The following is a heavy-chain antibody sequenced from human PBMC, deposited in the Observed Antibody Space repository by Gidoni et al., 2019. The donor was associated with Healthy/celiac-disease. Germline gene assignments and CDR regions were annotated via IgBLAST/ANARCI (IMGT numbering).Heavy chain of an antibody. V-gene: IGHV2-26*01. CDR1: GFSLSNARMG. J-gene: IGHJ6*02. D-gene: IGHD3-9*01. CDR3: ARIVRYYDILTGYYDYYGMDV. CDR2: IFSNDEK. Sequence: QVTLKESGPVLVKPTETLTLTCTVSGFSLSNARMGVRWIRQPPGKALEWLAHIFSNDEKSYSTSLKSRLTISKDTSKSQVVLTMTNMDPVDTATYYCARIVRYYDILTGYYDYYGMDVWGQGTTVTVSS.